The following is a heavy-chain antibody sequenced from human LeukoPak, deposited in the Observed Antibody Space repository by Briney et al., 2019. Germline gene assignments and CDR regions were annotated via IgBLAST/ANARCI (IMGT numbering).Heavy chain of an antibody. J-gene: IGHJ5*02. V-gene: IGHV3-74*01. CDR3: ARDLGQYYDTSDNWFDP. CDR1: GFTFSNYW. D-gene: IGHD3-22*01. CDR2: INRDGINT. Sequence: QPGGSLRLSCAASGFTFSNYWMHWVRQAPGKGLVWVSRINRDGINTSYADSVKGRFTISRDNAKNTLNLQMNSLRAEDTAVYYCARDLGQYYDTSDNWFDPWGQGTLVTVSS.